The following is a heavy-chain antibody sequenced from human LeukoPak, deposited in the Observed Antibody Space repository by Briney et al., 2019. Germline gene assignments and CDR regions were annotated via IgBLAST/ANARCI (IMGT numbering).Heavy chain of an antibody. CDR3: AKDLLKRGAAAGFDY. D-gene: IGHD6-13*01. V-gene: IGHV3-23*01. J-gene: IGHJ4*02. CDR2: FSGSGGST. Sequence: GGSLRLASAAAGFTFSSYAMSWVRQAPGKGLEWVSAFSGSGGSTYYGDSVKGRFTLSRDNSKNTLYLQMNSLRAEDTAVYYCAKDLLKRGAAAGFDYWGQGTLVTVSS. CDR1: GFTFSSYA.